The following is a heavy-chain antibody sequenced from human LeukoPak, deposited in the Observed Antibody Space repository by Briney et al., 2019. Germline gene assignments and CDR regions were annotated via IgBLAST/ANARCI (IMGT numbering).Heavy chain of an antibody. D-gene: IGHD4-17*01. Sequence: SETLSLTCTVSGGSISSGDYYWSWIRQPPGKGLEWIGYIYYSGSTYYNPSLKSRVTISVDTSKNQFSLKLSSVTAADPAVYYCALRPPGDYDWYFDLWGRGPLVTVSS. J-gene: IGHJ2*01. CDR1: GGSISSGDYY. CDR2: IYYSGST. V-gene: IGHV4-30-4*01. CDR3: ALRPPGDYDWYFDL.